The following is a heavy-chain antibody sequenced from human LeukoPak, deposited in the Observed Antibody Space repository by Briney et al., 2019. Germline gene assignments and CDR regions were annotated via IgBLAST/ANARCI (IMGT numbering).Heavy chain of an antibody. CDR2: IDPTDSYT. J-gene: IGHJ4*02. V-gene: IGHV5-10-1*01. D-gene: IGHD1-1*01. Sequence: GESLQISCKGSGDFFTSYWITWVRQMPGKGLEWMGEIDPTDSYTNYSPSFQGHVTISADKSITTAYLQWSSLKASDTAMYFCARQKSGYTYLFDFWGQGTLVTVSS. CDR1: GDFFTSYW. CDR3: ARQKSGYTYLFDF.